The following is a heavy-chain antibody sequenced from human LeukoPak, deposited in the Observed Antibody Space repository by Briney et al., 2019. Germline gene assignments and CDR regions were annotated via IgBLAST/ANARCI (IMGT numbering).Heavy chain of an antibody. CDR2: ISSSSNYK. CDR1: KFTFSSYS. Sequence: GGSLRLSCAASKFTFSSYSMNWVRQAPGKGLEWVSSISSSSNYKYYADSVKGRFTISRDNAKNSLYLQMNSLRAEDTAVYYCAGSDSVEGGVDYWGQGTLVTVSS. V-gene: IGHV3-21*01. D-gene: IGHD5-24*01. CDR3: AGSDSVEGGVDY. J-gene: IGHJ4*02.